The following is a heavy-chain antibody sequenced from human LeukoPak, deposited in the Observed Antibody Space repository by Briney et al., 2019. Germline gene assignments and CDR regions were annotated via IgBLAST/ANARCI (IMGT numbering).Heavy chain of an antibody. CDR2: IIPIFGTA. D-gene: IGHD2-2*01. Sequence: ASVKVSCKASGGTFSSYAISWVRQAPGQGLERMGGIIPIFGTANYAQKFQGRVTITADESTSTAYMELSSLRSEDTAVYYCARDTEVVPAAIHAFDIWGRGTMVTVSS. CDR1: GGTFSSYA. J-gene: IGHJ3*02. V-gene: IGHV1-69*13. CDR3: ARDTEVVPAAIHAFDI.